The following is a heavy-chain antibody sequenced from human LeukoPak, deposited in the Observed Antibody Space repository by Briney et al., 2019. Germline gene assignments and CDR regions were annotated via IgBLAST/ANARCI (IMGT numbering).Heavy chain of an antibody. V-gene: IGHV4-34*01. CDR2: INHSGST. J-gene: IGHJ1*01. D-gene: IGHD4-17*01. Sequence: SETLSLTCAVYGGSFSGYYWSWIRQPPGKGLEWIGEINHSGSTNYNPSLKSRVTISVDTSKNQFSLKLSSVTAADTAVYYCASGRYGDYPVDEYFQHWGQGTLVTASS. CDR3: ASGRYGDYPVDEYFQH. CDR1: GGSFSGYY.